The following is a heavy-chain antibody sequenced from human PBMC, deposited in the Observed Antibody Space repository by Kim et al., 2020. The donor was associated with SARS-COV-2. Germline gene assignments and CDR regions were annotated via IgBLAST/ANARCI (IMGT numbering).Heavy chain of an antibody. CDR3: ARRGYSNWFDP. Sequence: SETLSLTCAVYGGSLSGYYWSWIRQPPGKGLEWIGEINHSGSTNYNPSLKSRVTISVDTSKNQFSLKLSSVTAADTAVYYCARRGYSNWFDPWGQGTLVTVSS. D-gene: IGHD1-1*01. CDR2: INHSGST. CDR1: GGSLSGYY. V-gene: IGHV4-34*01. J-gene: IGHJ5*02.